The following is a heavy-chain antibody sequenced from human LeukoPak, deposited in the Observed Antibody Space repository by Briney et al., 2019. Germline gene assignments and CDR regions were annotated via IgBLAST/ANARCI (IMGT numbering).Heavy chain of an antibody. CDR3: ARGPQIRWNSRYPIDY. V-gene: IGHV1-69*04. J-gene: IGHJ4*02. D-gene: IGHD1-7*01. CDR2: IIPILGIA. Sequence: SVKVSCKASGGTFSSYAISWVRQAPGQGLEWMGRIIPILGIANYAQKFQGRVTITADKSTSTAYMELSSLRSEDTAVYYCARGPQIRWNSRYPIDYWGQGTLVTVSS. CDR1: GGTFSSYA.